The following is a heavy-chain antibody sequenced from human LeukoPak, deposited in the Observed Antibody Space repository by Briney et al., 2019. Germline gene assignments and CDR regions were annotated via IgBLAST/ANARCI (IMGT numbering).Heavy chain of an antibody. V-gene: IGHV3-23*01. CDR2: MSDSGTNT. CDR1: GFTVSSNY. Sequence: PGGSLRLSCAASGFTVSSNYMSWVRQAPGKGLEWVSGMSDSGTNTYYADSVKGRFTISRDNSKNTLYLQMNSLRAEDTAVYYCAKGGAVSSKSITMVRGTRRYYYYMDVWGKGTTVTISS. D-gene: IGHD3-10*01. J-gene: IGHJ6*03. CDR3: AKGGAVSSKSITMVRGTRRYYYYMDV.